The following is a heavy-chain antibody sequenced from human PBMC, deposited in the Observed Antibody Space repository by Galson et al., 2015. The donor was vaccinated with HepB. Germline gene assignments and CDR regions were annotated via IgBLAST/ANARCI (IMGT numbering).Heavy chain of an antibody. J-gene: IGHJ6*02. V-gene: IGHV1-18*04. CDR3: ARRGYSYGYYYYYGMDV. Sequence: SVKVSCKASGYTFTSYGISWVRQAPGQGLEWMGWISAYNGNTNYAQKLQGRVTMTTDTSTSTAYMELRSLRSDDTAVYYCARRGYSYGYYYYYGMDVWGQGTTVTVSS. D-gene: IGHD5-18*01. CDR1: GYTFTSYG. CDR2: ISAYNGNT.